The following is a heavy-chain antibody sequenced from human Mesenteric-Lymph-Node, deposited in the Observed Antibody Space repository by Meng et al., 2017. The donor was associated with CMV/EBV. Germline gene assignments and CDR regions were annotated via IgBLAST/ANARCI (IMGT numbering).Heavy chain of an antibody. D-gene: IGHD6-13*01. CDR1: GYNFNTYY. J-gene: IGHJ4*02. CDR3: ARGGLNYWQQVGGNLEY. CDR2: IDPSADRT. Sequence: ASVKVSCKASGYNFNTYYVHWLRQAPGRRLEWMGIIDPSADRTTYAPYLQGRGIMTSDTSTNTVYMELSSLRSDDTAVYFCARGGLNYWQQVGGNLEYWGQGTQVTVSS. V-gene: IGHV1-46*02.